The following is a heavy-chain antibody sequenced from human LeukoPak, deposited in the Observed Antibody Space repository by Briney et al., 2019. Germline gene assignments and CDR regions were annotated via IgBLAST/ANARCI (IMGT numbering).Heavy chain of an antibody. CDR2: LSGSGGST. V-gene: IGHV3-23*01. Sequence: PGGSLRLSCAASGFSFSSYAMSRVRQAPGKGLEWVSGLSGSGGSTYYAESVKGRFTISRDNSKNTLYLQMNSLRAEDTAIYYCVLDYNQQLLRIFDYWGQGTLVTVSS. J-gene: IGHJ4*02. CDR3: VLDYNQQLLRIFDY. D-gene: IGHD6-13*01. CDR1: GFSFSSYA.